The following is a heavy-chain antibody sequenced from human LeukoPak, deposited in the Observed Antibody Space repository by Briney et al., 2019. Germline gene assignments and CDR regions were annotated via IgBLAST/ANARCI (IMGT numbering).Heavy chain of an antibody. CDR3: ARHRGSYSSGSYFFDY. D-gene: IGHD6-19*01. J-gene: IGHJ4*02. V-gene: IGHV4-59*08. CDR1: GRSISSYY. CDR2: IYYSGSGST. Sequence: KSSETLSLTCTVSGRSISSYYWSWVRQPPGKGLDWIGYIYYSGSGSTNYNPSLKSRVTISVDTANNQFSLRLSSVTAADTAVYYCARHRGSYSSGSYFFDYWAQGTLVSVSS.